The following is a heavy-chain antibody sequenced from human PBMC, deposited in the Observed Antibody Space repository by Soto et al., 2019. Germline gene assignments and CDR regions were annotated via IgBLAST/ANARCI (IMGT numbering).Heavy chain of an antibody. V-gene: IGHV5-51*01. D-gene: IGHD3-16*01. Sequence: GESLKISCKASGYSFSSYWIAWVRQMPGKGLEWMWIIYPADSDIRYSESSEGHVTISVDKSISTAYLQWSSLKASDTAIYYCATSPCPTRCFGMDDWGQGTPVTVSS. J-gene: IGHJ6*02. CDR2: IYPADSDI. CDR3: ATSPCPTRCFGMDD. CDR1: GYSFSSYW.